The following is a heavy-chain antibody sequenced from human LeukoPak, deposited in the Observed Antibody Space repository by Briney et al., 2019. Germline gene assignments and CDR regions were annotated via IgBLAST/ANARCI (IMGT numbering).Heavy chain of an antibody. J-gene: IGHJ4*02. CDR1: GYSISSGYY. Sequence: PSETLSLTCTVSGYSISSGYYWGWIRQPPGKGLEWIGSIYHSGSTYYNPSLKSRVTISVDTSKNQFSLKLNSVTAADTAVYYCARVGAAACTDYWGQGTLVTVSS. CDR3: ARVGAAACTDY. V-gene: IGHV4-38-2*02. CDR2: IYHSGST. D-gene: IGHD6-13*01.